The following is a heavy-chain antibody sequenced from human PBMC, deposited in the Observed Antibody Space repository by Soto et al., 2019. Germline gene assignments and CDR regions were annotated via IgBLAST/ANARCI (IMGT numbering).Heavy chain of an antibody. D-gene: IGHD3-22*01. Sequence: QVKLVQSGTEVKKPGASMKVSCKASGHTFATSGISWVRQAPGQGLEWMGWISAYNGNTNYEQKLQDRVTMTTDTSTSTAYLELRSLRSDDTAVYYCARAGHYYDSSGYANWGQGTLVTVSS. CDR3: ARAGHYYDSSGYAN. CDR2: ISAYNGNT. CDR1: GHTFATSG. J-gene: IGHJ4*02. V-gene: IGHV1-18*01.